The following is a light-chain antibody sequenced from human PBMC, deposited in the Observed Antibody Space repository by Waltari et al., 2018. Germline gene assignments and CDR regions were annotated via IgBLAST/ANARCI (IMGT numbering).Light chain of an antibody. CDR1: SSDVGKYNR. Sequence: QSALTQPASVSGSPGQSITISCTGTSSDVGKYNRVSWYQQYPGKAPKVMIYDDNRRPSGVSDRFSGSKSGNTASLTISGVQAEDEADYYCCSYAGSYTWVFGGGTKLTVL. J-gene: IGLJ3*02. V-gene: IGLV2-23*01. CDR2: DDN. CDR3: CSYAGSYTWV.